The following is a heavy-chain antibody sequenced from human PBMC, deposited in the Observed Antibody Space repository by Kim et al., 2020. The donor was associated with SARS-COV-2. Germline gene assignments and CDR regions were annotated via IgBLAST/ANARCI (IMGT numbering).Heavy chain of an antibody. Sequence: ASVKVSCTTSGYTFTTYSLNWVRQAPGQGLEWMGWINTNTGNPAFAQGFTGRFVFSLDTSVSTAYLQISSLKAADTAVYYCVRGGGGVGENYSYGMDVWGQGTTVTVSS. CDR2: INTNTGNP. V-gene: IGHV7-4-1*02. D-gene: IGHD3-10*01. J-gene: IGHJ6*02. CDR1: GYTFTTYS. CDR3: VRGGGGVGENYSYGMDV.